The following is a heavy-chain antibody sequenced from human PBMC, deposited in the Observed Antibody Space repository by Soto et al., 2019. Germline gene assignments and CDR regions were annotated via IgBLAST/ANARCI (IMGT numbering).Heavy chain of an antibody. V-gene: IGHV1-69*01. J-gene: IGHJ4*02. CDR1: GGTFSSYA. CDR2: IIPIFGTA. Sequence: QVQLVQSGAEVKKPGSSVKVSCKASGGTFSSYAISWVRQAPGQGLEWMGGIIPIFGTANYAQKFKGRVTITADESTSTAYMERSSLRSEDTAVYYCAREPYYRSGQTSDCGDYCGQGTLVTVSS. CDR3: AREPYYRSGQTSDCGDY. D-gene: IGHD3-22*01.